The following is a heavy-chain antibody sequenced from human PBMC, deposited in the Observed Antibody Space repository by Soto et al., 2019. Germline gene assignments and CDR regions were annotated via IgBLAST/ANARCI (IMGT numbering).Heavy chain of an antibody. V-gene: IGHV4-39*01. CDR2: IYYSGST. J-gene: IGHJ4*02. CDR1: GGSISSSSYY. Sequence: SETLSLTCTVSGGSISSSSYYWGWIRQPPGKGLEWIGSIYYSGSTYYNPSLKSRVTISVDTSKNQFSLKLSSVTAADTAVYYCARKAGGIAARPSDYWGQGTLVTVSS. CDR3: ARKAGGIAARPSDY. D-gene: IGHD6-6*01.